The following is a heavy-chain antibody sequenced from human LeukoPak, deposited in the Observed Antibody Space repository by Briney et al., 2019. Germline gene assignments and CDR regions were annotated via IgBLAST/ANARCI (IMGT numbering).Heavy chain of an antibody. V-gene: IGHV4-61*02. D-gene: IGHD3-10*01. CDR3: ARDRAGGWFDP. Sequence: PSETLSLTCTVSGGSISSGSYYWSWIRQPAGKGLEWIRRIYTSGSTNYNPSLKSRVTISVDTSKNQFSLKLSSVTAADTAVYYCARDRAGGWFDPWGQGTLVTVSS. J-gene: IGHJ5*02. CDR2: IYTSGST. CDR1: GGSISSGSYY.